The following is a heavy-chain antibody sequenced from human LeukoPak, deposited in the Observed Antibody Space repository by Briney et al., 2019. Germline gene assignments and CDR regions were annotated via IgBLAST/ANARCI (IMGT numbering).Heavy chain of an antibody. CDR3: AKAPPYKKYFDY. CDR2: IGNSGDAT. CDR1: GFTFSSYW. Sequence: GGSLRLSCAASGFTFSSYWMSWVRQAPGKGLEWVSTIGNSGDATYYADSVKGRFTISRDNSKNTLYLQMNSLRAEDTAVYYCAKAPPYKKYFDYWGQGTLVTVSS. D-gene: IGHD1-1*01. J-gene: IGHJ4*02. V-gene: IGHV3-23*01.